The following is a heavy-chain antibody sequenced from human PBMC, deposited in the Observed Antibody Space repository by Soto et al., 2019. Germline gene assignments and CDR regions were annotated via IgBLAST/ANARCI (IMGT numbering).Heavy chain of an antibody. Sequence: PGGSLRLSCVASGFTFSGYWMSWVRQAPGKGLEWVASIKEDGSVSYSVDSVKGRFTISRDNAKNSLYLQMNSLRAEDTAVYYCASRSFDIWGQGTMVTVS. CDR1: GFTFSGYW. J-gene: IGHJ3*02. CDR3: ASRSFDI. V-gene: IGHV3-7*01. CDR2: IKEDGSVS.